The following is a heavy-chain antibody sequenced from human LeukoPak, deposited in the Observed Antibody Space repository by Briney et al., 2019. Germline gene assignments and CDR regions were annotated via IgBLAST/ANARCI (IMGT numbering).Heavy chain of an antibody. J-gene: IGHJ4*02. D-gene: IGHD3-16*01. V-gene: IGHV1-46*01. Sequence: ASVKVSCKASGYTFTINHIHWVRQAPGQGLEWMGVINPSGDSTTYAQNFQGRVTMARDTSTSTVYMELRSLRSEDTAIYYCAKLATSDTGETYWGQGTLVTVSS. CDR1: GYTFTINH. CDR2: INPSGDST. CDR3: AKLATSDTGETY.